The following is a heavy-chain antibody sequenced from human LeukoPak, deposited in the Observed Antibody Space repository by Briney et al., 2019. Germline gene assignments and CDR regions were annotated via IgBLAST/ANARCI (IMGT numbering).Heavy chain of an antibody. J-gene: IGHJ5*02. CDR1: GFTFSTYS. CDR2: INWNGGST. D-gene: IGHD5-18*01. Sequence: RPGGSLRLSCAASGFTFSTYSMNWVRQAPGKGLEWVSGINWNGGSTGYADSVKGRFTISRDNAKNSLYLQMNSLRAEDTALYYCARDRGVDTAMGNWFDPWGQGTLVTVSS. CDR3: ARDRGVDTAMGNWFDP. V-gene: IGHV3-20*04.